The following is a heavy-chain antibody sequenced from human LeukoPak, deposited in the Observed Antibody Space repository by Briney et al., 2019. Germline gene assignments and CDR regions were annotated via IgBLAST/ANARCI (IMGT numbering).Heavy chain of an antibody. J-gene: IGHJ2*01. Sequence: GASVKVSCKASGYTFTGYYMHWVRQAPGQGLEWMGWINPNSGGTNYAQKFQGRVTMTRDTSISTAYMELSRLGSDDTAVYYCARGGSGDYGVRYWYFDLWGRGTLVTVSS. CDR2: INPNSGGT. D-gene: IGHD4-17*01. V-gene: IGHV1-2*02. CDR1: GYTFTGYY. CDR3: ARGGSGDYGVRYWYFDL.